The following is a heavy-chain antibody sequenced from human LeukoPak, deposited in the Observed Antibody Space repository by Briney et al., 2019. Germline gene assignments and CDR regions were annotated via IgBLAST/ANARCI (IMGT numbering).Heavy chain of an antibody. J-gene: IGHJ4*02. D-gene: IGHD3-22*01. CDR1: GYTFTGYY. Sequence: GASVKVSCKASGYTFTGYYMHWVRQAPGQGLEWMGWINPNSGGTNYAQKFQGRVTMNRDTSISTAYMELSRLRSDDTAVYYCARYYYDSSGNGLDYWGQGTLVTVSS. CDR2: INPNSGGT. CDR3: ARYYYDSSGNGLDY. V-gene: IGHV1-2*02.